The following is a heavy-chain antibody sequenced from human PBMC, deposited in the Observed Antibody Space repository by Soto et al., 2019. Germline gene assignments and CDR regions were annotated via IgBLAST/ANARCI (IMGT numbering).Heavy chain of an antibody. CDR3: ARHGTGTTNFDY. D-gene: IGHD1-7*01. CDR1: VYSFTSYW. J-gene: IGHJ4*02. V-gene: IGHV5-10-1*01. Sequence: GESLKISCKGSVYSFTSYWISWVRQMPGKGLEWMGRIDPSDSYTNYSPSFQGHVTISADKSISTAYLQWSSLKASDTAMYYCARHGTGTTNFDYWGQGTLVTVPS. CDR2: IDPSDSYT.